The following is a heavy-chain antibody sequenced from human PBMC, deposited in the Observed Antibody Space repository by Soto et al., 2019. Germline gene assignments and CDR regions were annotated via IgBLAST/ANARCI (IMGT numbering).Heavy chain of an antibody. V-gene: IGHV3-48*02. Sequence: EVQLVESGGGLVQWGGSLRLSCAASGFTFSGYSVNWVRQAPGKGLEWVSYISSGSKTIYYAESVKGRFTVSRDNARNSQYLQMNSLRDEDTAVYYCVRLTIRYLEPPPPYYYYGMDVWGQGTTVTVSS. CDR1: GFTFSGYS. CDR3: VRLTIRYLEPPPPYYYYGMDV. CDR2: ISSGSKTI. J-gene: IGHJ6*02. D-gene: IGHD3-9*01.